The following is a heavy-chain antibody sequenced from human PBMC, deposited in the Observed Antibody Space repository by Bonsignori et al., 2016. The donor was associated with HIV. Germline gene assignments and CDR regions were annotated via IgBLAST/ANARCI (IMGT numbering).Heavy chain of an antibody. CDR3: ARDLPPYNWNYVSNY. Sequence: WIRQAPREGAGWVSIIYSGGSTYYADSVKGRFTISRDNSKNTLYLQMNSLRAEDTAVYYCARDLPPYNWNYVSNYWGQGTLVTVSS. CDR2: IYSGGST. D-gene: IGHD1-7*01. V-gene: IGHV3-66*01. J-gene: IGHJ4*02.